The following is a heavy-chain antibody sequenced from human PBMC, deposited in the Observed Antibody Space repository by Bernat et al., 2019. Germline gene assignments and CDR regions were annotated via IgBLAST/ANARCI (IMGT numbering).Heavy chain of an antibody. CDR3: AKQLFDYYGMDV. D-gene: IGHD5-18*01. V-gene: IGHV3-30*18. CDR2: ISYDGSNK. Sequence: VQLVESGGGLVQPGGSLRLSCAASGFTFSSYWMTWVRQAPGKGLEWVAVISYDGSNKYYADSVKGRFTISRDNSKNTLYLQMNSLRAEDTAVYYCAKQLFDYYGMDVWGQGTTVTVSS. CDR1: GFTFSSYW. J-gene: IGHJ6*02.